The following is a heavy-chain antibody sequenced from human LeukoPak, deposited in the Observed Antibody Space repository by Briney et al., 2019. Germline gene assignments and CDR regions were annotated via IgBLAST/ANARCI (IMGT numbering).Heavy chain of an antibody. D-gene: IGHD5-18*01. CDR1: GFTFSSYS. J-gene: IGHJ4*02. Sequence: GGSLRLSCAASGFTFSSYSLNWVRQAPGKGLEWISYISSSSTNIYYADSVKGRFTISRDNAKKSLYLQMDSLRDDDTAIYYCARDKIDAPMVAYFYYWGQGTLVTVSS. CDR2: ISSSSTNI. CDR3: ARDKIDAPMVAYFYY. V-gene: IGHV3-48*02.